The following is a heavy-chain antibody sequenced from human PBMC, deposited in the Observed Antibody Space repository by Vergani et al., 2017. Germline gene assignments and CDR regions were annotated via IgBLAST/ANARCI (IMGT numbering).Heavy chain of an antibody. J-gene: IGHJ4*02. CDR1: GESFSGYY. D-gene: IGHD1-20*01. CDR2: INHSGST. V-gene: IGHV4-34*01. Sequence: QVQLQQWGAGLLKPSETLSLTCAVYGESFSGYYWSWIRQPPGKGLEWIGEINHSGSTNYNPSLKSRVTISVDTSKNQFSLKLSSVTAADTAVYYCARSRRYNWNLDYWGQGTLVTVSS. CDR3: ARSRRYNWNLDY.